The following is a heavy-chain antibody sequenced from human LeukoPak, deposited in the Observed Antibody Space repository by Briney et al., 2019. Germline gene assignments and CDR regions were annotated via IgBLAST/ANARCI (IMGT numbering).Heavy chain of an antibody. Sequence: GGSLRLSCAASGFTFSSYWMSWVRQAPGKGPEWVANIKQDGSEKYYVDSVKGRFTISRDNAKNSLYLQMNSLRAEDTAVYYCTTGAIARDWFDPWGQGTLVTVSS. D-gene: IGHD2-2*01. J-gene: IGHJ5*02. CDR3: TTGAIARDWFDP. CDR2: IKQDGSEK. CDR1: GFTFSSYW. V-gene: IGHV3-7*01.